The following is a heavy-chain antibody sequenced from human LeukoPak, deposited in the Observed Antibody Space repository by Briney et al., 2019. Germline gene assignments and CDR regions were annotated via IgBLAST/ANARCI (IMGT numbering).Heavy chain of an antibody. J-gene: IGHJ4*02. V-gene: IGHV1-2*06. D-gene: IGHD3-22*01. CDR3: ARQRRYYYDSSGYYYPHY. CDR1: GYTFTGFY. Sequence: ASVKVSCKASGYTFTGFYMHWVREAPGQGLEWMGRINPNSGGTNYAQKFQGRVTMTRDTSISTAYMELSRLRSDDTALYYCARQRRYYYDSSGYYYPHYWGQGTLVTVSS. CDR2: INPNSGGT.